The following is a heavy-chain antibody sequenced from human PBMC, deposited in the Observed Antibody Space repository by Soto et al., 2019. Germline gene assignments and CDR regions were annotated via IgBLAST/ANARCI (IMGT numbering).Heavy chain of an antibody. V-gene: IGHV3-21*01. D-gene: IGHD6-19*01. CDR1: GFTFRIYN. CDR3: ARDRSSSDWFPHIVY. Sequence: EVQLVESGGGLVKPGGSLRLSCAASGFTFRIYNMNWVRQAPGKGLEWVSGISGRSDYIYYADSVKGRFTISRDNAKNSLYLQMDSLRTEDTAVYYCARDRSSSDWFPHIVYWGLGTLVTVSS. J-gene: IGHJ4*02. CDR2: ISGRSDYI.